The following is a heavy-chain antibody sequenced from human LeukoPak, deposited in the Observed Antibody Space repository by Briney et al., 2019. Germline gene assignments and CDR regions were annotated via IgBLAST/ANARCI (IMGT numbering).Heavy chain of an antibody. J-gene: IGHJ5*02. CDR3: ARFITMVRGVIISWFGP. Sequence: PSETLSLTCAVYGGSFSGYYWSWIRQPPGKGLEWIGEINHSGSTNYNPSLKSRVTISVDTSKNQFSLKLSSVTAADTAVYYCARFITMVRGVIISWFGPWGQGTLVTVSS. CDR2: INHSGST. V-gene: IGHV4-34*01. D-gene: IGHD3-10*01. CDR1: GGSFSGYY.